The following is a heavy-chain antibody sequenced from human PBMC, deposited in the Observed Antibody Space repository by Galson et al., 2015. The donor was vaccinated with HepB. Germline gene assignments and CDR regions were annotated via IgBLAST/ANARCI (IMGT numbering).Heavy chain of an antibody. D-gene: IGHD3-16*01. Sequence: QSGAEVKKPGESLKISCKGSGYSFTSYWIGWVRQMPGKGLEWMGIIYPGDSDTRYSPSFQGQVTISADKSISTAYLQWSSLKASDTAMYYCARQARYLDQGWGDGPFDYWGQGTLVTVSS. CDR1: GYSFTSYW. CDR3: ARQARYLDQGWGDGPFDY. J-gene: IGHJ4*02. CDR2: IYPGDSDT. V-gene: IGHV5-51*01.